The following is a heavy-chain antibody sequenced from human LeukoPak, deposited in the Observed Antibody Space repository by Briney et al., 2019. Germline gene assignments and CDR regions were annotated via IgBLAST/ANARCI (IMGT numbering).Heavy chain of an antibody. D-gene: IGHD3-9*01. CDR3: AGAGMTGYYILGY. Sequence: SETLSLTCTVSGGSISSSRYYWGWIRQPPGKGLEWIGSIYSSGSTDYNSSLKSRVTISVDTSKNQFSLKLSSVTAADTAVYYCAGAGMTGYYILGYWGQGTLVTVSS. CDR2: IYSSGST. J-gene: IGHJ4*02. V-gene: IGHV4-39*01. CDR1: GGSISSSRYY.